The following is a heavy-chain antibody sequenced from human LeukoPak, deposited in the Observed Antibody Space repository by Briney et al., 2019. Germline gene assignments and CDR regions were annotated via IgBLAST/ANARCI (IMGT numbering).Heavy chain of an antibody. J-gene: IGHJ4*02. V-gene: IGHV4-38-2*01. CDR2: IYHSGST. D-gene: IGHD3-22*01. Sequence: SETLSLTCAVSGYSISSGYYWGWIRQPPGKGLEWIGSIYHSGSTYYNPSLKSRVTISVDTSKNQFSLKLSSVTAADTAVYYCARHRGNYYDSSGYYRFDYWGRGTLVTVSS. CDR1: GYSISSGYY. CDR3: ARHRGNYYDSSGYYRFDY.